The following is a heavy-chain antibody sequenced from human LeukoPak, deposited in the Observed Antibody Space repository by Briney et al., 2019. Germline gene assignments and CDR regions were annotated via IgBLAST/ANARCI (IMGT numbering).Heavy chain of an antibody. D-gene: IGHD3-10*01. Sequence: ASVKVSCKVSGYTLTELSMHWVRQAPGEGLEWMGGFDPEDGETIYAQKFQGRVTMTEDTSTDTAYMELSSLRSEDTAVYYCATGVRGVIILGAFDIWGQGAMVTVSS. CDR1: GYTLTELS. J-gene: IGHJ3*02. CDR3: ATGVRGVIILGAFDI. CDR2: FDPEDGET. V-gene: IGHV1-24*01.